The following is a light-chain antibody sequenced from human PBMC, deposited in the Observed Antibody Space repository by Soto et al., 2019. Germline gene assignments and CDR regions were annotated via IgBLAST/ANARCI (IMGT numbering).Light chain of an antibody. CDR1: QSISSW. CDR3: QQYNSYPWT. Sequence: EIQMTQSPSTRSASVGYRVTITCRARQSISSWLAWYQQKPGKAPKLLIYKASSLESGVPSRFSGSGSGTEFTITISRLQPDGFVTYYRQQYNSYPWTLGQGTKVEIK. CDR2: KAS. V-gene: IGKV1-5*03. J-gene: IGKJ1*01.